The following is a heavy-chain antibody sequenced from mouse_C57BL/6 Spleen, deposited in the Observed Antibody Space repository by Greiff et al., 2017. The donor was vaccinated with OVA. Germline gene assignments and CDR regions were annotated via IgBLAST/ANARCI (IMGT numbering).Heavy chain of an antibody. CDR3: ARFTAQAAYYAMDY. D-gene: IGHD3-2*02. J-gene: IGHJ4*01. CDR1: GFSLTSYA. Sequence: VKLQQSGPGLVAPSQSLSITCTVSGFSLTSYAISWVRQPPGKGLEWLGVIWTGGGTNYNSALKSRLSISKDNSKSQVFLKMNSLQTDDTARYYCARFTAQAAYYAMDYWGQGTSVTVSS. CDR2: IWTGGGT. V-gene: IGHV2-9-1*01.